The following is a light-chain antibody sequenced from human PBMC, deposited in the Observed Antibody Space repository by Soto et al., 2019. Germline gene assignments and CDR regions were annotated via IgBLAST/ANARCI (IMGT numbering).Light chain of an antibody. Sequence: EVVLKLSPGTLSLSPGERATLSCRASQSVSSSYLAWYQQKPGQAPRLLIYGASSRATGIPDRFSGSGSGTDFTLTISRLEPEDFAVYYCQQYGSSLITSGQGTRLEIK. J-gene: IGKJ5*01. CDR2: GAS. CDR3: QQYGSSLIT. V-gene: IGKV3-20*01. CDR1: QSVSSSY.